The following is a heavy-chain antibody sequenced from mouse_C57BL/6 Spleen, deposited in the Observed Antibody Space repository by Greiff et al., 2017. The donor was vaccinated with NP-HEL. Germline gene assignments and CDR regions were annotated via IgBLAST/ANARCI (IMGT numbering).Heavy chain of an antibody. Sequence: EVMLVESGGGLVKPGGSLKLSCAASGFTFSSYAMSWVRQTPEKRLEWVATISDGGSYTYYPDNVKGRFTISRDNAKNNLYLQMSHLKSEDTAMYYCARGGRYFDVWGTGTTVTVSS. CDR1: GFTFSSYA. V-gene: IGHV5-4*03. CDR2: ISDGGSYT. J-gene: IGHJ1*03. CDR3: ARGGRYFDV.